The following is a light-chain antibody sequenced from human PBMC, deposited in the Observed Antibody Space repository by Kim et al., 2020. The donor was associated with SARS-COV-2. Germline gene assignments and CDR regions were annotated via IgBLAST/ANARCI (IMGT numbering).Light chain of an antibody. CDR3: QQRNAWPLT. CDR1: QSVATN. V-gene: IGKV3-11*01. J-gene: IGKJ4*01. Sequence: LSPWESATLSCRASQSVATNLAWYQQKLGQAPSLLIDAASNRATGIPARFSGSGSGTDFTLTISSLEPEDFAVYYCQQRNAWPLTFGGGTKVDIK. CDR2: AAS.